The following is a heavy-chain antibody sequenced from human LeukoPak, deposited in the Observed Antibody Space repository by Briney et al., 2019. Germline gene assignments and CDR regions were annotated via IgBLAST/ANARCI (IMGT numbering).Heavy chain of an antibody. CDR2: IYYSGST. CDR3: AGADYDILTGYYQYYFDY. Sequence: PSETLSLTCTVSGGSISSYYWSWIRQPPGKGLEWIGNIYYSGSTNYNPSLKSRVTISVDTSKNQFSLKLSSVTAADTAVYYCAGADYDILTGYYQYYFDYWGQGTLVTVSS. CDR1: GGSISSYY. D-gene: IGHD3-9*01. J-gene: IGHJ4*02. V-gene: IGHV4-59*01.